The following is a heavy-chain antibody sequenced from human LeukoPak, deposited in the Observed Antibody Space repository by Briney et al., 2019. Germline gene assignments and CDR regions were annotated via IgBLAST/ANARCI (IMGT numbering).Heavy chain of an antibody. CDR1: GGTFSSYA. D-gene: IGHD6-13*01. Sequence: ASVKVSCKASGGTFSSYAISWVRQAPGQGLEWMGRIIPILGIANYAQKFQGRVTITADKSTSTAYMELSSLRSEDTAVYYCARGYSSSFFDYWGQGTLVTVSS. CDR3: ARGYSSSFFDY. J-gene: IGHJ4*02. CDR2: IIPILGIA. V-gene: IGHV1-69*04.